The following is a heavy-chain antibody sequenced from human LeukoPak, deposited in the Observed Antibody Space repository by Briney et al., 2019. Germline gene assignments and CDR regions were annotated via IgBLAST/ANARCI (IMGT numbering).Heavy chain of an antibody. CDR2: IKKDGSEK. D-gene: IGHD4-17*01. Sequence: PGGSLRLSCAASGFTFSNAWMSWVRQAPGKGLEWVANIKKDGSEKYYVDSVKGRFTISRDNAKNSLWLQMNSLRAEDTAVYYCARNFYGPYYYYGMDVWGQGTTVTVSS. CDR3: ARNFYGPYYYYGMDV. CDR1: GFTFSNAW. J-gene: IGHJ6*02. V-gene: IGHV3-7*05.